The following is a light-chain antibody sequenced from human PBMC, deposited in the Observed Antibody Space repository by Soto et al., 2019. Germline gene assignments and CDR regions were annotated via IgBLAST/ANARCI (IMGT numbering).Light chain of an antibody. CDR2: KAS. V-gene: IGKV1-5*03. J-gene: IGKJ1*01. CDR3: QQYNSYSWT. CDR1: QDIFNY. Sequence: DIQMTQSPSCVSAHLGDRLTGTCRASQDIFNYLAWYQQKTGKAPXLLIYKASSLESGVPSRFSGSGSGTEFTLTISSLQPDDFATYYCQQYNSYSWTFGQGTKV.